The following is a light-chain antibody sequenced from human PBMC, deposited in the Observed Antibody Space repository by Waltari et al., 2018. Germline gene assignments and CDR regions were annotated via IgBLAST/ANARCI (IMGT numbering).Light chain of an antibody. J-gene: IGKJ2*01. CDR2: GAS. Sequence: EIVMTQSPATLSVSPGERATLSCRARQSVSSNLAWYQQKPGQAPRLLIYGASTRATCIPARFSGSGSGTEFTLTISSLQSEDFAVYYCQQYNNWPLYTFGQGTKLEIK. V-gene: IGKV3-15*01. CDR1: QSVSSN. CDR3: QQYNNWPLYT.